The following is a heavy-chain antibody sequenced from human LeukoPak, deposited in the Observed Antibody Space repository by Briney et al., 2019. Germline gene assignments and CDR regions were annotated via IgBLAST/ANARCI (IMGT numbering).Heavy chain of an antibody. J-gene: IGHJ3*01. Sequence: PSETLSLTCTVSGGSISSSSYYWGWIRQPPGKGLEWIGGIYYSGSTYYNPSLKSRVTISVDTSKNQFSLKLSSVTAADTAVYYCARQVADGGAQTAWGQGTMVTVSS. V-gene: IGHV4-39*01. CDR1: GGSISSSSYY. D-gene: IGHD2-21*01. CDR2: IYYSGST. CDR3: ARQVADGGAQTA.